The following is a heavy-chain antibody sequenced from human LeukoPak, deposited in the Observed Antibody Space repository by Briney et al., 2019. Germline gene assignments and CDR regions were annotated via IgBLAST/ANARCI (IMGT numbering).Heavy chain of an antibody. D-gene: IGHD2-15*01. CDR2: IKLDGTTK. CDR1: GINFSNYW. V-gene: IGHV3-7*01. Sequence: GGSLRLSCTASGINFSNYWMSWVRQAPGKGLEWVANIKLDGTTKDYVDSVKGRFTIFRDNAKNSLYLQMNNLRGDDTAVYYCATVAGDCSGGRCYLLRFDYWGQGTLATVSS. J-gene: IGHJ4*02. CDR3: ATVAGDCSGGRCYLLRFDY.